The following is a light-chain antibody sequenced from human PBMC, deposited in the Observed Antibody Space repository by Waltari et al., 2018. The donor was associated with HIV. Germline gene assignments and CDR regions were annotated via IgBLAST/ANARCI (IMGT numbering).Light chain of an antibody. Sequence: QTVVTQEPSLTVSPGGTVTLTCASSTGAVPSGNFPNWFQQKPGQAPRALIYSTSNKNSWTPARFSGSLLGGKAALTLSGVQPEDEAEYYCLLYYGGAQRYVFGTGTRVTVL. CDR2: STS. CDR1: TGAVPSGNF. J-gene: IGLJ1*01. V-gene: IGLV7-43*01. CDR3: LLYYGGAQRYV.